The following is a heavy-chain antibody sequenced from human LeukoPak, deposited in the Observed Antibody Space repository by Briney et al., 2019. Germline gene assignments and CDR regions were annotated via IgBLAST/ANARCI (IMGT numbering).Heavy chain of an antibody. CDR1: GGSISSSSYY. Sequence: SETLSLTCTVSGGSISSSSYYWGWIRQPPGKGLEWIGTIYYSGSTYYNPSLKSRVTISVDKSKNQFSLKLSSVTAADTAVYYCARANEPDSSGYYWVRTPPVFDYWGQGTLVTVSS. D-gene: IGHD3-22*01. CDR2: IYYSGST. V-gene: IGHV4-39*07. J-gene: IGHJ4*02. CDR3: ARANEPDSSGYYWVRTPPVFDY.